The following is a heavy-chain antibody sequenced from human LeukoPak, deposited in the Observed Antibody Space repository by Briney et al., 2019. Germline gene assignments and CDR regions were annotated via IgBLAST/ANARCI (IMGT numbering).Heavy chain of an antibody. J-gene: IGHJ3*02. D-gene: IGHD1-26*01. Sequence: SETLSLTCAVSGGSISSGGYSWSWIRQPPGKGLEWIGEINHSGSTNYNPSLKSRVTISVDTSKNQFSLKLSSVTAADTAVYYCAIYSGRYPDRDAFDIWGQGTMVTVSS. V-gene: IGHV4-34*01. CDR1: GGSISSGGYS. CDR2: INHSGST. CDR3: AIYSGRYPDRDAFDI.